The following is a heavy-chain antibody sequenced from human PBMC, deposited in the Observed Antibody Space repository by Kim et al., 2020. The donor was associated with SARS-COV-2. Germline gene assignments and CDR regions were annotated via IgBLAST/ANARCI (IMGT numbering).Heavy chain of an antibody. J-gene: IGHJ4*02. D-gene: IGHD3-10*01. CDR3: AHARSTYGSGNYCIYSFEH. CDR2: IYCDEDK. V-gene: IGHV2-5*02. CDR1: GFSLSTGGEG. Sequence: SGPTLVNPTQTLTLTCTFSGFSLSTGGEGVAWIRQSPVKALEWLALIYCDEDKHYSPSLKSRLTITKDTSKDQVVLTITNPDPVDTATYYCAHARSTYGSGNYCIYSFEHWGQGSLVTVSS.